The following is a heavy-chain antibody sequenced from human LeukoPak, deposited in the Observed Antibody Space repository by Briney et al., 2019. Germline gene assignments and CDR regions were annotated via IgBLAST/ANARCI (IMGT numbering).Heavy chain of an antibody. D-gene: IGHD6-13*01. J-gene: IGHJ4*02. Sequence: ASETLSLTCTVSGGSISSYYWSWIRQPPGKGLEWIGYIYYSGSTNYNPSLKSRVTISVDTSKNQFSLKLSSVTAADTAVYYCAREAIAAAGGVIDYWGQGTLVTVSS. V-gene: IGHV4-59*01. CDR1: GGSISSYY. CDR2: IYYSGST. CDR3: AREAIAAAGGVIDY.